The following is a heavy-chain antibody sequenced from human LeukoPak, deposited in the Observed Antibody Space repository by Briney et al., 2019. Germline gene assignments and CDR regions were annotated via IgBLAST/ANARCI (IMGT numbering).Heavy chain of an antibody. CDR3: ARDPPPDYYGSGSRSLGYYMDV. D-gene: IGHD3-10*01. V-gene: IGHV4-4*07. J-gene: IGHJ6*03. Sequence: SETLSLTCTVSGGSICSYYWSWIRQPAGKGLEWIGRIYTSGSTNYNPSLKSRVTMSVDTSKNQFSLKLSSVTAADTAVYYCARDPPPDYYGSGSRSLGYYMDVWGKGTTVTVSS. CDR2: IYTSGST. CDR1: GGSICSYY.